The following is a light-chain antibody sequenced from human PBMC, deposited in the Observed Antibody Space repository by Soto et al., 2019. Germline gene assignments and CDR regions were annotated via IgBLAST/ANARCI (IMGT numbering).Light chain of an antibody. V-gene: IGLV2-8*01. J-gene: IGLJ1*01. CDR2: EVS. CDR3: SSYAGSNNYD. CDR1: SSDVGGYNY. Sequence: QSALTQPASVSGSPGQSITISCTGTSSDVGGYNYVSWYQQHPGKAPKLMIYEVSNRPSGVPDRFSGSKSGNTASLTVSGLQAEDEADYYCSSYAGSNNYDFGSGTKVTVL.